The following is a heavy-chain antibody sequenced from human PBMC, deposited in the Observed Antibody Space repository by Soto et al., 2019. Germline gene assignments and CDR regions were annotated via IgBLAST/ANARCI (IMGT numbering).Heavy chain of an antibody. CDR3: TTDRKVGGI. D-gene: IGHD1-26*01. V-gene: IGHV3-15*01. Sequence: EVQLVESGGGLVKPGGSLRVSCAASGFIFSDAWMNWVRQAPGKGLEWVGRIKSKTAGGTIHYAAPVKGRFTISRDDSNDTLFLQMSSLTTEDTAVYYCTTDRKVGGIWGQGTMVTVSS. J-gene: IGHJ3*02. CDR1: GFIFSDAW. CDR2: IKSKTAGGTI.